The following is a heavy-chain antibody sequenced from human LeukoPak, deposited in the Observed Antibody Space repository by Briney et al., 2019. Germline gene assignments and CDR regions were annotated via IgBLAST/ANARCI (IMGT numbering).Heavy chain of an antibody. CDR1: GGTFSSYA. J-gene: IGHJ4*02. Sequence: GASVKVSCKASGGTFSSYAISWVRQAPGQGLEWMGWISAYNGNTNYAQKLQGRVTMTTDTSTSTAYMELRSLRSDDTAVYYCARTGSWRFGELLPDNYWGQGTLVTVSS. CDR3: ARTGSWRFGELLPDNY. V-gene: IGHV1-18*01. D-gene: IGHD3-10*01. CDR2: ISAYNGNT.